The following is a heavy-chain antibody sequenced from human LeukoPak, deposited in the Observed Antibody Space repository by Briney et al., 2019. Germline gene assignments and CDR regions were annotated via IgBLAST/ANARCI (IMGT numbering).Heavy chain of an antibody. CDR1: GYTFTSYD. J-gene: IGHJ4*02. Sequence: ASXKVSCKDSGYTFTSYDINLVRQASGRGGEWMGWMNPNSGNTGYAQKFQGRVTITRNTSISSAYMELSSLRSEDTAVYYFARGPDWGFWHFFDYWGQGTLVTVPS. CDR2: MNPNSGNT. D-gene: IGHD7-27*01. V-gene: IGHV1-8*03. CDR3: ARGPDWGFWHFFDY.